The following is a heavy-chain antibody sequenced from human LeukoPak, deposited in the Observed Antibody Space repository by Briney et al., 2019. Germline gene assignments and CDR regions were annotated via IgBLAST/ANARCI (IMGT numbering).Heavy chain of an antibody. CDR3: ARVLVGGGAFDF. CDR2: MYNTGRI. Sequence: PSDALTLTFTVLGGSIRGYYWSWIPKPPGKGLGWIGNMYNTGRIDYKYNPPLKSRVNTSLDAYKNLFSLKLSSVTAADTGVYYCARVLVGGGAFDFWGQGTMVTVCS. V-gene: IGHV4-59*01. D-gene: IGHD1-26*01. CDR1: GGSIRGYY. J-gene: IGHJ3*01.